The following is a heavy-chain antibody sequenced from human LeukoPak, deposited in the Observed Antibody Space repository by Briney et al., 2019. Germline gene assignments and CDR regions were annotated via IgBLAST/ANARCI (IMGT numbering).Heavy chain of an antibody. Sequence: ASETLSLTCTVSGGSISSYYWSWIRQPPGKGLEWIGYIYYSGSTNYNPSPKSRVTISVDTSKNQFTLKLNSVTAADTAVYYCARGLFAALFDYWGQGTLVTVSS. D-gene: IGHD3-3*02. V-gene: IGHV4-59*01. CDR3: ARGLFAALFDY. J-gene: IGHJ4*02. CDR2: IYYSGST. CDR1: GGSISSYY.